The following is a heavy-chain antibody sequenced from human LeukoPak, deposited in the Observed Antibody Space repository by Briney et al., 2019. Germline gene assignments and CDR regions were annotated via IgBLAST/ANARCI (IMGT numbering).Heavy chain of an antibody. CDR2: VNSGSST. CDR3: AGYYSNHLFGMDV. D-gene: IGHD4-11*01. CDR1: GFTVSSYY. V-gene: IGHV3-66*01. J-gene: IGHJ6*02. Sequence: GVSLRLSCAASGFTVSSYYMTWVRQSPGKGLEWVPGVNSGSSTYYADSEKGMIAICRDTSHNTLFLQKNSGRDEDTAVYYCAGYYSNHLFGMDVWGQGTAVTVSS.